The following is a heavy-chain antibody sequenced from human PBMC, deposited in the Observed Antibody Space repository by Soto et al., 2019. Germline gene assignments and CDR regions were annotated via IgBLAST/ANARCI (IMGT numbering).Heavy chain of an antibody. V-gene: IGHV3-23*01. CDR3: AKARSSQADVLTPGSY. CDR2: ISGSGGIT. Sequence: EVQLLDSGGGLVQPGGSLRLSCAASGFTFSSYAMSWVRQAPGKGLEWGSGISGSGGITYYADPMKGRFTISRDKSKNTLYRQMNSLRAEDSAVYYCAKARSSQADVLTPGSYWGHGALVTVSS. D-gene: IGHD3-9*01. CDR1: GFTFSSYA. J-gene: IGHJ4*01.